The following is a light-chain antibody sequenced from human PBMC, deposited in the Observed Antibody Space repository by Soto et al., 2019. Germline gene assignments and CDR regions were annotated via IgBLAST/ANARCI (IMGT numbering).Light chain of an antibody. CDR1: NIGSKN. CDR2: RDS. CDR3: QVWDSSLYV. V-gene: IGLV3-9*01. J-gene: IGLJ1*01. Sequence: SYELTQPLSVSVALGQTARITYGGNNIGSKNVHWYQQKPGQAPVLVIYRDSNRPSGIPERFSGSNSGNTATLTISRAQAGDEADYYCQVWDSSLYVFGTGTKLTVL.